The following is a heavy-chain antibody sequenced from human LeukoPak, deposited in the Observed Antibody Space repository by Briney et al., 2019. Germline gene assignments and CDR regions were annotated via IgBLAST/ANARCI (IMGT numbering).Heavy chain of an antibody. V-gene: IGHV4-61*01. Sequence: PSETLSLTCTVSGGSISSSSYYWGWIRQPPGKGLEWIGYIYYSGSTNYNPSLKSRVTISVDTSKNQFSLKLSSVTAADTAVYYCAREVLWSPPYYYYMDVWGKGTTVTVSS. CDR2: IYYSGST. J-gene: IGHJ6*03. D-gene: IGHD3-10*01. CDR1: GGSISSSSYY. CDR3: AREVLWSPPYYYYMDV.